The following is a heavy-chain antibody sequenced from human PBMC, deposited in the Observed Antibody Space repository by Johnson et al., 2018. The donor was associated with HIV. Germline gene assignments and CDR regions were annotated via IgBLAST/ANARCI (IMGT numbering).Heavy chain of an antibody. CDR2: IWYDGSNR. V-gene: IGHV3-30*02. D-gene: IGHD3-16*01. Sequence: QVQLVESGGGLVQPGGSLRLSCAASGFTFSSYDMHWVRQGAGKGLEWVALIWYDGSNRYYADSVTGRFTISRDNSKNTLYLQMNSLRAEDTAVYYCAKGIFNYDDKWGDAFDIWGQGTMVTVSS. J-gene: IGHJ3*02. CDR3: AKGIFNYDDKWGDAFDI. CDR1: GFTFSSYD.